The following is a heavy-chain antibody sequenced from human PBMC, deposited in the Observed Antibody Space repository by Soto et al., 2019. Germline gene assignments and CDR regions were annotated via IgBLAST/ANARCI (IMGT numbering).Heavy chain of an antibody. J-gene: IGHJ4*02. CDR1: GFTFSSYA. D-gene: IGHD6-19*01. Sequence: QVQLVESGGGVVQPGRSLRLSCTASGFTFSSYAMHWVRQAPGKGLEWVAVISYDGSNKYYADSVKGRFTISRDNSKNTVYLQMNSLRVADTAVYYCARPYSSGWYGALDYWGQGTLVTVSS. CDR3: ARPYSSGWYGALDY. CDR2: ISYDGSNK. V-gene: IGHV3-30-3*01.